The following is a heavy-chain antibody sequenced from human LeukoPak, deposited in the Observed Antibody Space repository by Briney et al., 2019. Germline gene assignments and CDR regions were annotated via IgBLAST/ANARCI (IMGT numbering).Heavy chain of an antibody. Sequence: GASVKVSCKASGYTFTSYAMHWVRQAPGQRLEWMGWINAGNGNTKYSQKFQGRVTITRDTSASTAYMELSSLRSEDTAVYYCASTRPGIGRYFDWLLYSLDYWGQGTLVTVSS. CDR2: INAGNGNT. CDR3: ASTRPGIGRYFDWLLYSLDY. CDR1: GYTFTSYA. V-gene: IGHV1-3*01. D-gene: IGHD3-9*01. J-gene: IGHJ4*02.